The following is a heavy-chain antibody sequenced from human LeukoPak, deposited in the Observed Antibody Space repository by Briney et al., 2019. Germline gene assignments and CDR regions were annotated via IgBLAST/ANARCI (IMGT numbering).Heavy chain of an antibody. D-gene: IGHD3-10*01. CDR3: AKCPRITMVRGVGQAYFQN. J-gene: IGHJ1*01. Sequence: NWVRQAPGKGLEWISYISGSGTIYYADSVKGRFTISRDNAQRLVYLQMNSLRAEDTAVYYCAKCPRITMVRGVGQAYFQNWGQGTLVTVSS. CDR2: ISGSGTI. V-gene: IGHV3-69-1*01.